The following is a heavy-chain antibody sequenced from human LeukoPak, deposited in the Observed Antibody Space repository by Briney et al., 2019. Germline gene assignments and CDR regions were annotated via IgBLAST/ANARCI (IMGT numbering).Heavy chain of an antibody. CDR3: ARSDIWGSYRFLDH. CDR2: MLYSGST. Sequence: SETLSLTCTVSGASISNFYWSWIRQAPGQGLEWIGYMLYSGSTNQKPSLRSRVTISVDTSKNQVSLKLSSVTAADTAVYYCARSDIWGSYRFLDHWGQGILVTVSS. D-gene: IGHD3-16*02. J-gene: IGHJ4*01. V-gene: IGHV4-59*08. CDR1: GASISNFY.